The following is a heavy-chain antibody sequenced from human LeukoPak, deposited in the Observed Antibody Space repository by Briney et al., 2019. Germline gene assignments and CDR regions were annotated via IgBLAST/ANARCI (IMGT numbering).Heavy chain of an antibody. CDR1: GGSISSGGYY. CDR3: ARYSYGSYRAFDI. D-gene: IGHD5-18*01. CDR2: IYYSGST. Sequence: PSETLSLTCTVSGGSISSGGYYWSWIRQHPGKGLEWIGYIYYSGSTYYNPSLKNRVTISVDTSKNQFSLKLSSVTAADTAVYYCARYSYGSYRAFDIWGQGTMVTVSS. V-gene: IGHV4-31*03. J-gene: IGHJ3*02.